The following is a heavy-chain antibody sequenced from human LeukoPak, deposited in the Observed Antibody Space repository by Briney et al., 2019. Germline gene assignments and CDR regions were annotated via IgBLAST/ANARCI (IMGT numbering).Heavy chain of an antibody. D-gene: IGHD6-19*01. CDR2: IYTSGST. CDR1: GGSISSGSYY. Sequence: PSETLSLTCTVSGGSISSGSYYWSWIRQPAGKGLEWIGRIYTSGSTNYNPSLKSRVTISVDTSKNQFSLKLSSVTAADTAVYYCARDSPYSSGWDFDYWGQGTLVTVSS. J-gene: IGHJ4*02. V-gene: IGHV4-61*02. CDR3: ARDSPYSSGWDFDY.